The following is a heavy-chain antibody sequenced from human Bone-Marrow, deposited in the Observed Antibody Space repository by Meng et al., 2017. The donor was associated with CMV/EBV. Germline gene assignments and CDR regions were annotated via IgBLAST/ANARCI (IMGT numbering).Heavy chain of an antibody. Sequence: ASVKVSCKASGYTFTSYGISWVRQAPGQGLEWMGWISAYNGNTNYAQKLQGRVTMTTDTSTSTAYMELRSLRSDDTAVYYCAREGPGDGATYFFDYWGQGTLVTVSS. D-gene: IGHD1-26*01. CDR3: AREGPGDGATYFFDY. V-gene: IGHV1-18*01. J-gene: IGHJ4*02. CDR1: GYTFTSYG. CDR2: ISAYNGNT.